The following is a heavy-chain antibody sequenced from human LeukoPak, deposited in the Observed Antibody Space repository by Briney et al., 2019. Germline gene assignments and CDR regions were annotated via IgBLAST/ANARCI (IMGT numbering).Heavy chain of an antibody. V-gene: IGHV3-30*04. J-gene: IGHJ5*02. D-gene: IGHD2-15*01. CDR2: ISYDGSNK. CDR1: GFTFSSYA. Sequence: GGSLRLSCAASGFTFSSYAMHWARQAPGKGLEWVAVISYDGSNKYYADSVKGRFTISRDNSKNTLYLQMNRLRAEDTAVYYCARGDEDIVVVVAAYSQGGYNWFDPWGQGTLVTVSS. CDR3: ARGDEDIVVVVAAYSQGGYNWFDP.